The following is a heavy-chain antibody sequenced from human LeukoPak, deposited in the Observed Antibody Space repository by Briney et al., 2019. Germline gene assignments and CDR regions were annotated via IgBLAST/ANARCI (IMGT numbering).Heavy chain of an antibody. CDR2: INPNSGGT. J-gene: IGHJ4*02. V-gene: IGHV1-2*02. CDR3: ARVSVRQQLVRIFDY. D-gene: IGHD6-13*01. CDR1: GYTFTGYY. Sequence: ASVKVSYKASGYTFTGYYMHWVRQAPGQGLEWMGWINPNSGGTNYAQKFQGRVTMTRDTSISTAYMELSRLRSDDTAVYYCARVSVRQQLVRIFDYWGQGTPVTVSS.